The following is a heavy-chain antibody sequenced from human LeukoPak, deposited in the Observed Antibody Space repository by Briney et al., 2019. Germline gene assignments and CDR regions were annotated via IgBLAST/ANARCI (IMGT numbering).Heavy chain of an antibody. CDR1: GYTFTGYY. J-gene: IGHJ4*02. Sequence: ASVKVSCKASGYTFTGYYMHWVRQAPGQGLEWMGWINPNSGGTNYAQKFQGRVTMTRDTSISTAYMELSRLGSDDTAVYYCARDQRGSSSWYGDYWGQGTLVTVSS. CDR2: INPNSGGT. V-gene: IGHV1-2*02. D-gene: IGHD6-13*01. CDR3: ARDQRGSSSWYGDY.